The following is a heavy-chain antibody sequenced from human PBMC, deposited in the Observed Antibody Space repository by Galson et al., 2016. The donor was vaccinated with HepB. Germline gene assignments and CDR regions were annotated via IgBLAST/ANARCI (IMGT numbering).Heavy chain of an antibody. D-gene: IGHD3-22*01. V-gene: IGHV3-33*01. CDR2: IWYDGSNK. Sequence: SLRLSCAASGFTFSSFAMHWVRQAPDKGLEWVAVIWYDGSNKYYADSVKGRFTISRDNSKNTLYLQMNSLRVEDTAVYYCARDKESYYYDSSGYLDSWGQGTLVTVSS. J-gene: IGHJ4*02. CDR3: ARDKESYYYDSSGYLDS. CDR1: GFTFSSFA.